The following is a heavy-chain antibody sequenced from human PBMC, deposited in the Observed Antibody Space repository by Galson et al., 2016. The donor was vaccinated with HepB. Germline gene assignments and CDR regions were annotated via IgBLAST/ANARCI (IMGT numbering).Heavy chain of an antibody. D-gene: IGHD3-3*01. J-gene: IGHJ4*02. CDR1: GYTFTSYG. CDR3: AREYYDFWSGYYPPLDY. CDR2: ISAYNGNT. V-gene: IGHV1-18*01. Sequence: SVKVSCKASGYTFTSYGISWARQAPGQGLEWMGCISAYNGNTNYAQKLQGRVTMTTDTSTSTAYMELRSLRSDDTAVYYCAREYYDFWSGYYPPLDYWGQGTLVTVSS.